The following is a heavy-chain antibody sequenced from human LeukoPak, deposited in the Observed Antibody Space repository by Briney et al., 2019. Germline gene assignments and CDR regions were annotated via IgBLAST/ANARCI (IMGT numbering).Heavy chain of an antibody. CDR3: ARDMEMATISGIDY. CDR2: INAGNGNT. D-gene: IGHD5-24*01. V-gene: IGHV1-3*01. CDR1: GYTFTSYA. J-gene: IGHJ4*02. Sequence: GASVKVSCKASGYTFTSYAMHWVRQAPGQRLEWMGWINAGNGNTKYSQKFQGRVTITMDTSASTAYMELSSLRSEDTAVYYCARDMEMATISGIDYWGQGTLVTVSS.